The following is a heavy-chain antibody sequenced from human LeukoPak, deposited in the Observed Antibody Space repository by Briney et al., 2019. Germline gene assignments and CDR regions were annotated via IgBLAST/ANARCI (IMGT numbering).Heavy chain of an antibody. Sequence: ASVKVSCKASGYTFTIYAMHWVRQAPGQRLEWMGWINAGNGNTKYSQKFQGRVTITRDTSASTAYMELSSLRSEDTAVYYCARGGLVVVPAAIYNWFDPWGQGTLVTVSS. CDR2: INAGNGNT. CDR3: ARGGLVVVPAAIYNWFDP. V-gene: IGHV1-3*01. D-gene: IGHD2-2*01. J-gene: IGHJ5*02. CDR1: GYTFTIYA.